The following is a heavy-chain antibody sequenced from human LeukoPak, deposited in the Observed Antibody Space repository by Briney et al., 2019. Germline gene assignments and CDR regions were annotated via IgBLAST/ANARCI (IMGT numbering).Heavy chain of an antibody. J-gene: IGHJ4*02. V-gene: IGHV5-51*01. CDR1: GKFFTNYW. D-gene: IGHD2-15*01. CDR2: IYPGDSDT. Sequence: GESLKISCKGSGKFFTNYWIGWVPQMPGKGLEWMGIIYPGDSDTRYSPSFQGQVTISADKSISTTYLQWSSLKASDTAMYYCARHLSSGSWEPFDYWGQGILVTVSS. CDR3: ARHLSSGSWEPFDY.